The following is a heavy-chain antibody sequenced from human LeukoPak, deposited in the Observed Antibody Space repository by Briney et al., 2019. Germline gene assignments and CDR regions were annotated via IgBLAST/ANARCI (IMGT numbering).Heavy chain of an antibody. CDR2: ISSSSSYI. CDR3: ARDRGEAFDI. V-gene: IGHV3-21*01. Sequence: PGGSLRLSCAASGFTFSSYSMNWVRQAPGKGLEWDSSISSSSSYIYYADSVKGRFTISRDNAKNSLYLQMNSLRAEDTAVYYCARDRGEAFDIWGQGTMVTVSS. CDR1: GFTFSSYS. J-gene: IGHJ3*02. D-gene: IGHD3-10*01.